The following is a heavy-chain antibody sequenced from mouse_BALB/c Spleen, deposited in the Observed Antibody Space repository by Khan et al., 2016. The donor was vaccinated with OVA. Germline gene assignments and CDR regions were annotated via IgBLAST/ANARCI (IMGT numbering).Heavy chain of an antibody. CDR1: GYTFINYW. Sequence: QVQLKQSGAELAKPGASVKMSCKASGYTFINYWILWIKQRPGQGLEWIGYINPSSGYTEYNQNFKDKATLTADKSSSTAYMQLSSRTSEDSTVYYCARSGLRWDFDYWGQGTTLTVSS. V-gene: IGHV1-7*01. CDR3: ARSGLRWDFDY. J-gene: IGHJ2*01. D-gene: IGHD1-1*01. CDR2: INPSSGYT.